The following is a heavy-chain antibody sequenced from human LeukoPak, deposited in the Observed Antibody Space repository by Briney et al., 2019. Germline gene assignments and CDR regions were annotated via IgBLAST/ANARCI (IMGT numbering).Heavy chain of an antibody. CDR1: GFSVSNNY. CDR2: IYSGGST. Sequence: PGGSLRLSCAASGFSVSNNYMSWVRPAPGKGLEWVSVIYSGGSTFYADSVKGRFTISRDNSKNTLYLQMNSLRAEDTAVYYCASDSYSPEYFQHWGRGTLVTVSS. CDR3: ASDSYSPEYFQH. J-gene: IGHJ1*01. V-gene: IGHV3-66*01. D-gene: IGHD2-15*01.